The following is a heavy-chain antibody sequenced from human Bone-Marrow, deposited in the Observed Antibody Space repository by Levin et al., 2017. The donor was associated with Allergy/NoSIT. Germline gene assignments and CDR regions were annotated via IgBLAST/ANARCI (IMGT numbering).Heavy chain of an antibody. CDR3: ARLRHDYRGDRGDWSFDL. V-gene: IGHV4-31*02. J-gene: IGHJ2*01. Sequence: PSETLSLTCTVTGGTISSDAYYWSWIRQHPGKGLEWIGYEFYSGNTNYNPSLKSRVTISVDTSQNQVSLNLSSVTVADTAVYYCARLRHDYRGDRGDWSFDLWGRGTLVTVSS. D-gene: IGHD4-11*01. CDR2: EFYSGNT. CDR1: GGTISSDAYY.